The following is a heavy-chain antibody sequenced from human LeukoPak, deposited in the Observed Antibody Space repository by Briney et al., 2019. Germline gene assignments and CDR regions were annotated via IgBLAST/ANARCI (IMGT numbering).Heavy chain of an antibody. V-gene: IGHV4-61*02. CDR2: IYTSGST. CDR1: GDSISTSNSY. CDR3: AGGASYSSSWYWFDP. D-gene: IGHD6-13*01. J-gene: IGHJ5*02. Sequence: SETLSLTCTVSGDSISTSNSYWSWIRQPAGKGLEWIGRIYTSGSTNYNPSLKSRVTISVDTSKNQFSLKLSSVTAADTAVYYCAGGASYSSSWYWFDPWGQGTLVTVSS.